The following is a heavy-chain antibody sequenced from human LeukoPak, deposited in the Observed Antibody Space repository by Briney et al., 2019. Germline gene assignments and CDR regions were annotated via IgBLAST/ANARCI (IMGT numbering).Heavy chain of an antibody. D-gene: IGHD3-10*01. CDR2: IYYSGST. CDR1: GGSISSGGYY. J-gene: IGHJ4*02. CDR3: ARLSGVPGGPDY. V-gene: IGHV4-31*03. Sequence: PSETLSLTCTVSGGSISSGGYYWSWIRQHPGKGLEWIGYIYYSGSTYYNPSLKSRVTMSVDTSKNQFSLKVSSVTAADTAVYYCARLSGVPGGPDYWGQGNLVTVAS.